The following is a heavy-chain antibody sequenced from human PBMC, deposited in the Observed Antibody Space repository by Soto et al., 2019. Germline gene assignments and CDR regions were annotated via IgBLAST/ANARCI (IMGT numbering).Heavy chain of an antibody. CDR2: MNPNSGNT. Sequence: QVQLVQSGAEVKKPGASVKVSCKTSGYTFVTSDINWVRQAPGQGLEWLGWMNPNSGNTGYAQKFQGRVIMTGNSSTSTAYMELSSLRSEDTAIYYCARSITFCGVVPDVWGQGTTVIVSS. CDR1: GYTFVTSD. J-gene: IGHJ6*02. V-gene: IGHV1-8*01. D-gene: IGHD3-3*01. CDR3: ARSITFCGVVPDV.